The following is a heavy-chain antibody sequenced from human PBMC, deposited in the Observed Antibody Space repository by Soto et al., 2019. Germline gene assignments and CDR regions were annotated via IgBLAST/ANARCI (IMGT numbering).Heavy chain of an antibody. Sequence: EVQLLESGGGLVQTGWSLRLSCAASGFTFSTYGMTWLRQAPGKGLEWVSGISGNGDRTYYADSVKGRITVSRDNSKNTLFLQMDDLRAEDTATYYCLRGAWGIRYDYWGQGALVSVSS. V-gene: IGHV3-23*01. J-gene: IGHJ4*02. CDR3: LRGAWGIRYDY. D-gene: IGHD1-26*01. CDR2: ISGNGDRT. CDR1: GFTFSTYG.